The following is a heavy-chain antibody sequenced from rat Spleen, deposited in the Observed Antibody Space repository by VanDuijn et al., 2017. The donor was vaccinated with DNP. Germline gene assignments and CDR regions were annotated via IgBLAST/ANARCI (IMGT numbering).Heavy chain of an antibody. V-gene: IGHV2S12*01. CDR3: TGEGNYGFAY. D-gene: IGHD1-10*01. J-gene: IGHJ3*01. CDR1: GFSLTSYH. CDR2: ISSGGST. Sequence: VQLKESGPGLVQPSQTLSLTCTVSGFSLTSYHVSWVRQPPGKGLEWIAAISSGGSTYYNSALKSRLSISRDTSKSQVFLKMNSLQTEDTAIYFCTGEGNYGFAYWGQGTLVTVSS.